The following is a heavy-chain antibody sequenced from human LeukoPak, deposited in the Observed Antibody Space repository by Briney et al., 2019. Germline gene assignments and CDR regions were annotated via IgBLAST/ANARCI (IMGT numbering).Heavy chain of an antibody. D-gene: IGHD3-16*01. V-gene: IGHV4-30-4*01. Sequence: SQTLSLTCSVSGGSISSGEYYWSWIRQSPEKGLEWIGFIYYSGSVFYNPSLKSRLAISVDSSVNQFSLTLTSLTPADTAVSFCARGGGICAAGCWYPNWFAPWGQGTLVTVSS. CDR1: GGSISSGEYY. J-gene: IGHJ5*02. CDR2: IYYSGSV. CDR3: ARGGGICAAGCWYPNWFAP.